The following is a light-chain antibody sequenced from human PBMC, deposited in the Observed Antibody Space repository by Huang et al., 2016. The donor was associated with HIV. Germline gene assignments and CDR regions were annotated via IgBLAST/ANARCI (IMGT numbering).Light chain of an antibody. CDR2: DAS. CDR3: QQRSKSLT. Sequence: IVLTQSPATLSLSPGEGATLSCRASQSVSSNLAWYQQRPGQAPRLLIYDASTRATGIPARFSGSGSGTDFTLTISSLEPEDFAVYYCQQRSKSLTFGGGTKVEIK. J-gene: IGKJ4*01. CDR1: QSVSSN. V-gene: IGKV3-11*01.